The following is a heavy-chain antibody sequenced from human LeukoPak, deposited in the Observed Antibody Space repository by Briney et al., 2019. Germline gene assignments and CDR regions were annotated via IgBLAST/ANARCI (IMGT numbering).Heavy chain of an antibody. CDR2: IKQDGSEK. CDR1: GFTFSSYW. V-gene: IGHV3-7*01. Sequence: GGSLRLSCAASGFTFSSYWMSWDRQAPGKGLEWVANIKQDGSEKYYVDSVKGRFTISRDNAKNSLYLQMNSLRAEDTAVYYCARVTTTVTTYFDYWGQGTLVTVSS. D-gene: IGHD4-17*01. J-gene: IGHJ4*02. CDR3: ARVTTTVTTYFDY.